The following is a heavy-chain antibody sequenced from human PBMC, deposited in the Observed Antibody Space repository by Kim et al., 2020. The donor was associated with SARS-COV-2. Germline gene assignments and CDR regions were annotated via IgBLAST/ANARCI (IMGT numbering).Heavy chain of an antibody. D-gene: IGHD1-26*01. J-gene: IGHJ5*02. Sequence: ASVKVSCKASGYTFTGYYMHWVRQAPGQGLEWMGRINPNSGGTNYAQKFQGRVTMTRDTSISTAYMELSRLRSDDTAVYYCARGSGSYLAGYWFDPWGQGTLVTVSS. CDR2: INPNSGGT. CDR3: ARGSGSYLAGYWFDP. V-gene: IGHV1-2*06. CDR1: GYTFTGYY.